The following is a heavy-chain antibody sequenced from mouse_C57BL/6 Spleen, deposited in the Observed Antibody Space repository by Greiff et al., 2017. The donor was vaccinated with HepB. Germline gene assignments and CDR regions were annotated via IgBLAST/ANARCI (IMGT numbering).Heavy chain of an antibody. J-gene: IGHJ3*01. CDR3: ASGYDYPWFAY. CDR1: GYTFTSYW. Sequence: VQLQQPGAELVMPGASVKLSCKASGYTFTSYWMHWVKQRPGQGLEWIGEIDPSDSYTNYNQKFKGKSTLTVDKSSSTAYMQLSSLTSEDSAVYYCASGYDYPWFAYWGQGTLVTVSA. CDR2: IDPSDSYT. D-gene: IGHD2-4*01. V-gene: IGHV1-69*01.